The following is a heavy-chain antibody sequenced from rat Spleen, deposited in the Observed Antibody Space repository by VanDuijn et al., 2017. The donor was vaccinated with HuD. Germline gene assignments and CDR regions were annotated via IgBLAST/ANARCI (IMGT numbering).Heavy chain of an antibody. CDR1: GFSFSNYG. CDR2: ISYDGSRT. CDR3: ARATLDA. D-gene: IGHD1-4*01. V-gene: IGHV5-19*01. Sequence: EVQLVESGGGLVQPGRSLKLSCSASGFSFSNYGMHWIRQAPKKGLEWVATISYDGSRTYYRDSVKGRFTISRDNAKNTQYLQMDSPRSEDTATYYCARATLDAWGQGASVTVSS. J-gene: IGHJ4*01.